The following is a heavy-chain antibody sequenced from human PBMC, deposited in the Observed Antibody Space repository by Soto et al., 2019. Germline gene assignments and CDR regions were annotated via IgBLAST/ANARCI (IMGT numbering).Heavy chain of an antibody. D-gene: IGHD3-10*01. CDR1: GFTFSSYS. J-gene: IGHJ6*03. CDR3: ARSESVVGVIWAYYYYYMDF. Sequence: EVQLVESGGGLVQPGGSLRLSCAASGFTFSSYSMNWVRQAPGKGLEWVSYISSSSSTIYYADSVKGRFTISRDNAKNSLYLQMHSRRAEDTAVYYCARSESVVGVIWAYYYYYMDFWGKGTTCTVAS. V-gene: IGHV3-48*01. CDR2: ISSSSSTI.